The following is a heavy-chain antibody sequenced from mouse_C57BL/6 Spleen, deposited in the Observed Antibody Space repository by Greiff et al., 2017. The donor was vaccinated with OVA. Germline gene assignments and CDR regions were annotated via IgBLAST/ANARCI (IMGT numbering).Heavy chain of an antibody. CDR2: IDPENGDT. CDR1: GFNIKDDY. CDR3: TTRGSRSY. D-gene: IGHD1-1*01. V-gene: IGHV14-4*01. Sequence: EVQLVESGAELVRPGASVKLSCTASGFNIKDDYMHWVKQRPEQGLEWIGWIDPENGDTEYASKFQGKATITADTSSNTAYLQLSSLTSEDTAVYYCTTRGSRSYWGQGTLVTVSA. J-gene: IGHJ3*01.